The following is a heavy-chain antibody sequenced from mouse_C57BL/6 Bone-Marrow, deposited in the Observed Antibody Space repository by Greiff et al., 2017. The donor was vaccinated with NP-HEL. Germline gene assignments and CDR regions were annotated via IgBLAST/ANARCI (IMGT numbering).Heavy chain of an antibody. V-gene: IGHV1-80*01. Sequence: VQLQQSGAELVKPGASVKISCKASGYAFSSYWMNWVKQRPGKGLEWIGQIYPGDGDTNYNGKFKGKATLTADKSSSTAYMQLSSLTSEDSAVYFCARFLLITYAMDYWGKGASVTASS. CDR2: IYPGDGDT. J-gene: IGHJ4*01. CDR3: ARFLLITYAMDY. CDR1: GYAFSSYW. D-gene: IGHD2-4*01.